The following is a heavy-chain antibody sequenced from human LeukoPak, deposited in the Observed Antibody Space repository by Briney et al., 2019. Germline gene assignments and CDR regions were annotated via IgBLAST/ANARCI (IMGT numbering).Heavy chain of an antibody. D-gene: IGHD2-2*02. CDR3: AGGYCSSTSCYTENWFDP. Sequence: ASVKVSCKASGYTFTSYDINGVRQATGQGLECMGWMNPNSGNTDYAQKFQGRVTMTRNTSISTAYMELSSLRSEDTAVYYCAGGYCSSTSCYTENWFDPWGQGTLVTVSS. V-gene: IGHV1-8*01. J-gene: IGHJ5*02. CDR1: GYTFTSYD. CDR2: MNPNSGNT.